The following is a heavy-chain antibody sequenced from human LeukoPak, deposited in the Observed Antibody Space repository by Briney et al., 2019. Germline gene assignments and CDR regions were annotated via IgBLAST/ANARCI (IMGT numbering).Heavy chain of an antibody. CDR1: GGSISSYH. Sequence: SETLSLTCTVSGGSISSYHWSWIRQPPGKGLEWIGYIHSSGSTKYNPSLNSRVTISEDTSKNQFSLKLNSVTAADTAVYYCARRVWELRGSPQRPLDAFDIWGQGTMVTVSS. J-gene: IGHJ3*02. CDR2: IHSSGST. D-gene: IGHD1-26*01. CDR3: ARRVWELRGSPQRPLDAFDI. V-gene: IGHV4-59*12.